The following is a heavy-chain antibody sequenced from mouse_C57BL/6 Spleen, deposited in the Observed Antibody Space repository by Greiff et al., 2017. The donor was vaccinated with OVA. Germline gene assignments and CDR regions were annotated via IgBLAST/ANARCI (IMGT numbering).Heavy chain of an antibody. J-gene: IGHJ1*03. V-gene: IGHV2-2*01. Sequence: QVQLKESGPGLVQPSQCLSITCTVSGFSLTSYGVHWVRQSPGQGLEWLGVIWSGRSTDYNAAYISRLSISKDNSKSQVFYKMNSLQADDTAIYYWARESQIYYGNLHWYFDVWGTGTTVTGSS. CDR1: GFSLTSYG. CDR2: IWSGRST. D-gene: IGHD2-1*01. CDR3: ARESQIYYGNLHWYFDV.